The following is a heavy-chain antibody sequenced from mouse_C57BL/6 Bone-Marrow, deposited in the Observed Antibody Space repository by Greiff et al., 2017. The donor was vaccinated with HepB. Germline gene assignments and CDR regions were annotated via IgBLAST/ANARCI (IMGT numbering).Heavy chain of an antibody. CDR3: AVGIYYGPYYAMDY. CDR1: GYTFTSYG. Sequence: QVQLKESGAELARPGASVKLSCKASGYTFTSYGISWVKQRTGQGLEWIGEIYPRSGNTYYNEKFKGKATLTADKSSSTAYMELRSLTSEDSAVYFCAVGIYYGPYYAMDYWGQGTSVTVS. CDR2: IYPRSGNT. V-gene: IGHV1-81*01. J-gene: IGHJ4*01. D-gene: IGHD2-1*01.